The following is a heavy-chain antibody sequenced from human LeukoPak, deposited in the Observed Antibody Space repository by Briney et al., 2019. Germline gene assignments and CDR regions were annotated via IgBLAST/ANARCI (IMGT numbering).Heavy chain of an antibody. CDR3: ARPWGTSPSD. CDR2: ISNSGST. CDR1: GASISRYY. J-gene: IGHJ4*02. D-gene: IGHD3-16*01. Sequence: PSETLSLTCSVSGASISRYYWSWIRQPPGKGLEWIGYISNSGSTSYNPSLKSRVTISVDASKNQFSLKLTSVTAADTAVYYCARPWGTSPSDWGQGTLVTVSS. V-gene: IGHV4-59*01.